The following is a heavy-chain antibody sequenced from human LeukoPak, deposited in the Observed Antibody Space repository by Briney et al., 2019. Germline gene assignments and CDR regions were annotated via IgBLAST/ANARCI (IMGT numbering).Heavy chain of an antibody. CDR3: ARVDFIAARGELYYFDY. J-gene: IGHJ4*02. CDR2: IHYSETT. D-gene: IGHD6-6*01. V-gene: IGHV4-39*07. CDR1: GGSISSSNYY. Sequence: PSETLSLTCTVSGGSISSSNYYWGWIRQPPGKGLEWIASIHYSETTYYNPSLKSRVTISVDTSKNQFSLKLSSVTAADTAVYYCARVDFIAARGELYYFDYWGQGTLVTVSS.